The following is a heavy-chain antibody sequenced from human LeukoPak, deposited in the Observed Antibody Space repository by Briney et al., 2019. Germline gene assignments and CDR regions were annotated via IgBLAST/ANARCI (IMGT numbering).Heavy chain of an antibody. Sequence: ASVKVSCKASGYTFTGYYMHWVRQAPGQGLEWMGWINPNSGGTNYAQKFQGCVTMTRDTSISTAYMELSRLRSDDTAVYYCARARRAVAGQYYFDYWGQGTLVTVSS. D-gene: IGHD6-19*01. CDR2: INPNSGGT. J-gene: IGHJ4*02. CDR3: ARARRAVAGQYYFDY. V-gene: IGHV1-2*04. CDR1: GYTFTGYY.